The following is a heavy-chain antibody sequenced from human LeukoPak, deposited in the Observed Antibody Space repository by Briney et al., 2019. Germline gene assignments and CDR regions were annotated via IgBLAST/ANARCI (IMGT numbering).Heavy chain of an antibody. V-gene: IGHV3-30*18. J-gene: IGHJ4*02. CDR1: GFTFSRYG. CDR2: ISYDGSNI. Sequence: GGSLRLSCAASGFTFSRYGMHWVRQASGKGLEWVALISYDGSNIYYADSVKGRFTISRDNSKNTLYLQMNSLRPEDTAVYYCAKGDPYGSGSYPVDYWGQGTLVTVSS. CDR3: AKGDPYGSGSYPVDY. D-gene: IGHD3-10*01.